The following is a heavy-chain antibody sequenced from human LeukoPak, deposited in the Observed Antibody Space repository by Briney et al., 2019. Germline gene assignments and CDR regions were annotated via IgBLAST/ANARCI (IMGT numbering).Heavy chain of an antibody. CDR3: AELGITIIGGV. CDR2: IGTAGDT. D-gene: IGHD3-10*02. CDR1: GFTFSNYD. V-gene: IGHV3-13*01. Sequence: GGSLRLSCAASGFTFSNYDMHWVRQATGKGLEWVSAIGTAGDTYYPGSVKGRFTISRDNAKNSLYLQMNSLRAEDTAVYYCAELGITIIGGVWGKGTTVTISS. J-gene: IGHJ6*04.